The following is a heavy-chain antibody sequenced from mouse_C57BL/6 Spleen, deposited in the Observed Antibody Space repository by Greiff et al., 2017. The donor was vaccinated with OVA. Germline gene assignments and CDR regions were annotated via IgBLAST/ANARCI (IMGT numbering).Heavy chain of an antibody. J-gene: IGHJ2*01. D-gene: IGHD2-2*01. Sequence: VQLQQSGPELVKPGASVKISCTASGYSFTGYYMHWVKQSHGNILAWIGYIYPYNGVTCYNQKFKGKATLTVDTSSSTAYMELRRLTSEDSAVLSGARSGLYGYDWGNFDYWGQGTTLTVSA. CDR2: IYPYNGVT. V-gene: IGHV1-31*01. CDR1: GYSFTGYY. CDR3: ARSGLYGYDWGNFDY.